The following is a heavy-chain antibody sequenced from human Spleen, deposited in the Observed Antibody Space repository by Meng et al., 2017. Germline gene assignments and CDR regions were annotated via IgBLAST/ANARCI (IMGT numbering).Heavy chain of an antibody. J-gene: IGHJ6*02. V-gene: IGHV3-23*01. CDR1: GFTFSSYE. CDR2: ISGSGGST. CDR3: AKDGYCSGGSCYWYYYYYGMDV. Sequence: GESLKISCAASGFTFSSYEMNWVRQAPGKGLEWVSAISGSGGSTYYADSVKGRFTISRDNSKNTLYLQMNSLRAEDTAVYYCAKDGYCSGGSCYWYYYYYGMDVWGQGTTVTVSS. D-gene: IGHD2-15*01.